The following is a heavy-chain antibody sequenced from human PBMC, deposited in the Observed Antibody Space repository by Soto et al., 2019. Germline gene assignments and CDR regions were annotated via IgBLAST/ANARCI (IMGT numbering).Heavy chain of an antibody. J-gene: IGHJ6*02. CDR2: ISYDGSNK. Sequence: QVQLVESGGGVVQPGRSLRLSCAASGFTFSSYAMHWVRQAPGKGLEWVAVISYDGSNKYNADSVKGRFTISRDNSKNTLYLGMNSLRGEDTAVYYCASEGAVAGTWYYGMDVWGQGTTVTVSS. D-gene: IGHD6-19*01. V-gene: IGHV3-30-3*01. CDR1: GFTFSSYA. CDR3: ASEGAVAGTWYYGMDV.